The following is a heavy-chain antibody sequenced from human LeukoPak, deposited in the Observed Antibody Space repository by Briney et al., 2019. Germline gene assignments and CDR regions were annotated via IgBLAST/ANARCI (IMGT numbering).Heavy chain of an antibody. J-gene: IGHJ4*02. CDR2: IYYSGST. V-gene: IGHV4-39*01. CDR3: ARHVGRSGRHGLDY. CDR1: GGSISSSSYY. D-gene: IGHD6-19*01. Sequence: KASETLSLTCTVSGGSISSSSYYWGWIRQPPGKGLEWIGSIYYSGSTYYNPSLKSRLTISVDTSKNQFSLKLSSVTAADTAVYYCARHVGRSGRHGLDYWGQGTLVTVSS.